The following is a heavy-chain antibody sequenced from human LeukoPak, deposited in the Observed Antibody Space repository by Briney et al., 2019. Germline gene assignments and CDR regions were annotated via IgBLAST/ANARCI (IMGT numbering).Heavy chain of an antibody. J-gene: IGHJ4*02. CDR1: GGSFSGNY. CDR3: ARDGPSVYFDY. CDR2: INHRGST. V-gene: IGHV4-34*01. Sequence: SETLSLTCAVYGGSFSGNYWSWIRQPPGKGLEWIGEINHRGSTNYNPSLKSRVTISLDTPKNQFSLKLDSVTAADTAVYYCARDGPSVYFDYWGQGALVTVSS.